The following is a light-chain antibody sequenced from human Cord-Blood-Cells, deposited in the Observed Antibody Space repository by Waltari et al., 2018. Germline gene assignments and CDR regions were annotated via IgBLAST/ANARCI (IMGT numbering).Light chain of an antibody. V-gene: IGKV3-20*01. CDR3: QQYGSSMYT. CDR1: QCFSSSY. CDR2: GAS. J-gene: IGKJ2*01. Sequence: EIVLTQSPGTLSLSPGERATLSCRASQCFSSSYLAWYQQKPGQAPRLLIYGASSRATGIPDRFSGSVSGTDFTLTISRLEPEDFAVYYCQQYGSSMYTFGQVTKLEIK.